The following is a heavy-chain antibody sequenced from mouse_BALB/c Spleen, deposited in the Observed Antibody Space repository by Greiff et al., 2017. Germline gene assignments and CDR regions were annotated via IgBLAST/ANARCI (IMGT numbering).Heavy chain of an antibody. J-gene: IGHJ4*01. V-gene: IGHV5-17*02. D-gene: IGHD1-1*01. CDR2: ISSGSSTI. Sequence: DVKLVESGGGLVQPGGSRKLSCAASGFTFSSFGMHWVRQAPEKGLEWVAYISSGSSTIYYADTVKGRFTISRDNPKNTLFLQMTSLRSEDTAMYYCARVYYYGSSYDAMDYWGQGTSVTVSS. CDR1: GFTFSSFG. CDR3: ARVYYYGSSYDAMDY.